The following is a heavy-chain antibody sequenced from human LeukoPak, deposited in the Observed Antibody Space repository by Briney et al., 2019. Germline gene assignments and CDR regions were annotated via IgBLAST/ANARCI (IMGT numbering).Heavy chain of an antibody. CDR3: ARDSGYDYGGFDY. Sequence: GGSLRLSCAASGFTFSSYSMNWVRQAPGKGLEWVSSISSSSSYIYYADSVKGRFTISRDNAKNSLYLQMNSLRAEDTAVYYCARDSGYDYGGFDYWGQGTLVTVSS. D-gene: IGHD5-12*01. J-gene: IGHJ4*02. CDR1: GFTFSSYS. V-gene: IGHV3-21*01. CDR2: ISSSSSYI.